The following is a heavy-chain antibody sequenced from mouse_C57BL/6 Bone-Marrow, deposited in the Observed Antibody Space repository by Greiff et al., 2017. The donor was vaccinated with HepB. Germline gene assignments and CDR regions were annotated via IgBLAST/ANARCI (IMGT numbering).Heavy chain of an antibody. CDR3: ARRGYYYG. V-gene: IGHV5-12*01. CDR1: GFTFSDYY. J-gene: IGHJ3*01. Sequence: EVMLVESGGGLVQPGGSLKLSCAASGFTFSDYYMYWVRQTPEKRLEWVAYISNGGGSTYYPDTVKGRSPISRDNAKNTLYLQMSRLKSEDTAMYYCARRGYYYGWGQGTLVTVSA. CDR2: ISNGGGST. D-gene: IGHD1-1*01.